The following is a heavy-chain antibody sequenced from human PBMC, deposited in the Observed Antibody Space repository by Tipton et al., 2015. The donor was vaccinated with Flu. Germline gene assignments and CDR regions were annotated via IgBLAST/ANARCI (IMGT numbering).Heavy chain of an antibody. Sequence: GSLRLSCAASGFFFSSHWMNWVRQAPGKGLMWLSRINEDGRKTDYAGSVQGRFTISRDNTKNILYLHMNGLRDEDTALYYCVRRAATGTGNVFDSWGQGTLVTVSS. V-gene: IGHV3-74*01. CDR2: INEDGRKT. CDR1: GFFFSSHW. CDR3: VRRAATGTGNVFDS. J-gene: IGHJ4*02. D-gene: IGHD1-1*01.